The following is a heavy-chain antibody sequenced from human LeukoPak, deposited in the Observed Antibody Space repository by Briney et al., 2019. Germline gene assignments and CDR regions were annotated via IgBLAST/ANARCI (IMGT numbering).Heavy chain of an antibody. J-gene: IGHJ6*03. CDR2: IRYDGSNK. CDR3: ARGVYDSSGYYITYYYYYMDV. D-gene: IGHD3-22*01. CDR1: GFTFSSYG. Sequence: GGSLRLSCAASGFTFSSYGMHWVRQAPGKGLEWVAFIRYDGSNKYYADSVKGRFTISRDNAKNSLYLQMNSLRAEDTAVYYCARGVYDSSGYYITYYYYYMDVWGKGTTVTISS. V-gene: IGHV3-30*02.